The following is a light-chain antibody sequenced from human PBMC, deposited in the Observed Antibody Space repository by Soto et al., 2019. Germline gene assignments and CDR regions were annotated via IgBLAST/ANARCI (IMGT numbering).Light chain of an antibody. CDR1: QSISSW. CDR2: DAS. J-gene: IGKJ1*01. CDR3: QQYNSYWT. Sequence: DIPITQSPSTLSASVGDRVTITCRASQSISSWLAWYQQKPGKAPKVLIYDASSLESGVPSRFSGSGSGTEFTLTISSLQPDDFATYYCQQYNSYWTFGQGTKVDIK. V-gene: IGKV1-5*01.